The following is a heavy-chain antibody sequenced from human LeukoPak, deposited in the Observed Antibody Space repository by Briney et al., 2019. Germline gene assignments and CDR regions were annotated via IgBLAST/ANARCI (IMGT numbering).Heavy chain of an antibody. CDR3: AREIRSRWYYIES. J-gene: IGHJ4*02. CDR1: GFPFSIYG. D-gene: IGHD2-15*01. Sequence: GGSLRLSCAASGFPFSIYGMHWVRQAPGKGLEWVAVIWNDGSNQYYADSVKGRFTISRDNSKNTLYLQMDSLRDEDTAVYYCAREIRSRWYYIESWGQGTLVTVSS. CDR2: IWNDGSNQ. V-gene: IGHV3-33*01.